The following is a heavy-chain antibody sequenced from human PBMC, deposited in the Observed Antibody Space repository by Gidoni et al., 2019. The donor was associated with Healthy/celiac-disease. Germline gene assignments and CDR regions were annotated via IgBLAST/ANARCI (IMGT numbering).Heavy chain of an antibody. CDR3: ARVVGYGDYADNWYFDL. V-gene: IGHV3-48*03. J-gene: IGHJ2*01. CDR2: ISSSGSTI. D-gene: IGHD4-17*01. Sequence: EVQLVESGGGLVQPGGSLRLSCAAYGFTFSSYEMNWVRQAPGKGLEWVSYISSSGSTIYYADSVKGRFTISRDNAKNSLYLQMNSLRAEDTAVYYCARVVGYGDYADNWYFDLWGRGTLVTVSS. CDR1: GFTFSSYE.